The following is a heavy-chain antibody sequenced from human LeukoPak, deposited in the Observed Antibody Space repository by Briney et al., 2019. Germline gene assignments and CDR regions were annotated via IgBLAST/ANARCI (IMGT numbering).Heavy chain of an antibody. J-gene: IGHJ6*03. D-gene: IGHD3-9*01. CDR3: ARHYDRYYYYMDV. V-gene: IGHV3-74*01. Sequence: GGSLRLSCAVSGFTLSSYWMHWVRQAPGKGLVWVSRINTDGSSTSYADSVKGRFTISRDNARNTLYLQMNSLRAEDTAVYYCARHYDRYYYYMDVWGKGTTVTVSS. CDR2: INTDGSST. CDR1: GFTLSSYW.